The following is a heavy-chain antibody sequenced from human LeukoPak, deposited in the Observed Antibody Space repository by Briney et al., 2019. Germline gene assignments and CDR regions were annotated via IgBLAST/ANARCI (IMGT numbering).Heavy chain of an antibody. V-gene: IGHV4-34*01. D-gene: IGHD2-15*01. CDR3: ARGGFHHRGYCSGGSCYKAYYFDY. CDR1: GGSFSAYY. Sequence: PSETLSLTCTVYGGSFSAYYWSWIRQPPGKGLEWIGEINHSGSTNYNPSLKSRVTISVDTSKNQFSLKLSSVTAADTAVYYCARGGFHHRGYCSGGSCYKAYYFDYWGQGTLVTVSS. J-gene: IGHJ4*02. CDR2: INHSGST.